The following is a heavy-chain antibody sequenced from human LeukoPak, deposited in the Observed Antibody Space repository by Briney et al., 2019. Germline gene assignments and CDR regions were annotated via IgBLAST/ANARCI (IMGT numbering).Heavy chain of an antibody. CDR1: GFSFSNHG. CDR3: ARDSYQDYYGRFDP. V-gene: IGHV3-33*01. J-gene: IGHJ5*02. CDR2: IWDDGNNK. Sequence: GGSLRLSWAASGFSFSNHGMHWVRQAPGKRLEWVAVIWDDGNNKRYANSVNGRFTISRDNSENTLYLQMNGLTAEDTAMYYCARDSYQDYYGRFDPWGQGTLVIVSS. D-gene: IGHD3-10*01.